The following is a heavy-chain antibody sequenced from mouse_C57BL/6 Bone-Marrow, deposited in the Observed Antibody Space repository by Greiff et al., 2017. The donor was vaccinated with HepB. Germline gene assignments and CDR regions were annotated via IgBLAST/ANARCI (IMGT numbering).Heavy chain of an antibody. Sequence: EVQLVESGGGLVKPGGSLKLSCAASGFTFSDYGMHWVRQAPGKGLEWVAYISSGSSTIYYADTVKGRFTISSDNAKNPLFLQMTSLRSEDTAMYYCARLGLSWFAYWGQGTLVTVSA. D-gene: IGHD4-1*01. CDR2: ISSGSSTI. CDR1: GFTFSDYG. V-gene: IGHV5-17*01. CDR3: ARLGLSWFAY. J-gene: IGHJ3*01.